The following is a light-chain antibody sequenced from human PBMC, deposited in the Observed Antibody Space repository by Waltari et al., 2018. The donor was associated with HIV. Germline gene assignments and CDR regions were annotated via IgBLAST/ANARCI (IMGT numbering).Light chain of an antibody. J-gene: IGLJ3*02. CDR1: STNLGDGYA. CDR3: QSYDNNLSVWM. Sequence: QSVLTQPPSISGAPGPRVTISCPGSSTNLGDGYALHWYQQLPGKAPKLLIYGSRDRPSGVRDRFSGSKSGTSASLAITGLQAEDEADYYCQSYDNNLSVWMFGGGTKLTVL. V-gene: IGLV1-40*01. CDR2: GSR.